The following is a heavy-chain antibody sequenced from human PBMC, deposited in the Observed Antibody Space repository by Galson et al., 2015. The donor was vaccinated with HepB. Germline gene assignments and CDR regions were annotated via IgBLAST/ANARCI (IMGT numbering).Heavy chain of an antibody. Sequence: SLRLSCAASGFTFGSYAMSWVRQAPGKGLEWVSVIYSGGSTYYADSVKGRFTISRDDSKNTLYLQMNSLRAEDTAVYYCARVYDPDYYDSSGYFGYFDYWGQGTLVTVSS. CDR3: ARVYDPDYYDSSGYFGYFDY. CDR2: IYSGGST. CDR1: GFTFGSYA. D-gene: IGHD3-22*01. V-gene: IGHV3-66*02. J-gene: IGHJ4*02.